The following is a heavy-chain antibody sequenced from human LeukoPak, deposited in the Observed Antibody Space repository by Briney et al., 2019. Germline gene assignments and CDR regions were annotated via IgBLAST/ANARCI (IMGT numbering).Heavy chain of an antibody. J-gene: IGHJ4*02. V-gene: IGHV3-30*04. CDR2: ISYDGSNK. Sequence: GGSLRLSCAASGFTFRSYAMHWGRQAPGKGLEWVAVISYDGSNKYYADSVKGRFTISRDNSKNTLYLQINSLRAEDTAVYYCARDWESYFDYWGQGTLVTVSS. CDR3: ARDWESYFDY. D-gene: IGHD3-16*01. CDR1: GFTFRSYA.